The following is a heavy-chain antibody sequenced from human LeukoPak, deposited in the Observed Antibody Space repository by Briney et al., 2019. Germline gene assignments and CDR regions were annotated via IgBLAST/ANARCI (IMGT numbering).Heavy chain of an antibody. V-gene: IGHV4-59*01. D-gene: IGHD4-17*01. CDR1: GGSISSYY. CDR2: IYYSGST. J-gene: IGHJ6*03. Sequence: SETLCLTCTVSGGSISSYYWSWIRQPPGKGLEWIGYIYYSGSTNYNPSLKSRVTISVDTSKNQFSLKLSSVTAADTAVYYCARVYRVTTGTYYYYYMAVWGKGTTVTVSS. CDR3: ARVYRVTTGTYYYYYMAV.